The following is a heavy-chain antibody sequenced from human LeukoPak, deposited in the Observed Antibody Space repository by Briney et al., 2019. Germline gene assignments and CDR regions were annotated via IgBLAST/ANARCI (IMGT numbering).Heavy chain of an antibody. Sequence: GGSLRLSCAASGFTVSSNYMSWVRQAPGKGVEWVSVIYSGGSTYYADSVKGRVTISRDNSKNTLYLQMNSLRAEDTAVYYCARTIVGAPGDAFDIWGQGTMVTVSS. J-gene: IGHJ3*02. CDR3: ARTIVGAPGDAFDI. CDR1: GFTVSSNY. D-gene: IGHD1-26*01. V-gene: IGHV3-53*01. CDR2: IYSGGST.